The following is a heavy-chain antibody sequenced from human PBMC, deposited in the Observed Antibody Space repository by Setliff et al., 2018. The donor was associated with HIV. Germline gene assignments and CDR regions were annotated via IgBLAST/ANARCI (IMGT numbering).Heavy chain of an antibody. J-gene: IGHJ4*02. CDR1: GGPISSYY. V-gene: IGHV4-59*08. Sequence: ASETLSLTCTVSGGPISSYYWSWIRQPPGKGLEWIGYTYYSGRTNYNPSLKSRVTISVDTSRNQFSLKLSSVTAADTAVYYCASQPACSTDWYPPGYFDHWGREPRSPSPQ. CDR2: TYYSGRT. CDR3: ASQPACSTDWYPPGYFDH. D-gene: IGHD6-19*01.